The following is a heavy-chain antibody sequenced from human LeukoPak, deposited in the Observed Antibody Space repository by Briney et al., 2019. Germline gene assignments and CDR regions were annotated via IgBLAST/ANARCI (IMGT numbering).Heavy chain of an antibody. CDR2: SITVGAP. CDR1: GGSISSGDYY. V-gene: IGHV4-31*03. D-gene: IGHD2-2*01. J-gene: IGHJ3*02. Sequence: SETLSLTCTVSGGSISSGDYYWTWIRQHPGRAWSGLGTSITVGAPTTTCPSRVELPYQLQFSLRLTSATAADTAVYYCARWGEVYCRSTRCAANAVDIWGQGTMVAVSS. CDR3: ARWGEVYCRSTRCAANAVDI.